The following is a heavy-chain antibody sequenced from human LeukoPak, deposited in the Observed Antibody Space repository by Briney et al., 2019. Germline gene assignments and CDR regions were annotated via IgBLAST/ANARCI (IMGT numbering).Heavy chain of an antibody. D-gene: IGHD6-6*01. Sequence: GGSLRLSCAASGFTFSSYWMSWVRQAPGKGLEWLANIRQDGSEQQYVDSVKGRFTISRDNAKNSVYLQMNSPRAEDTALYYCATTTRSSPWDYWGQGTLVTVSS. CDR1: GFTFSSYW. CDR2: IRQDGSEQ. CDR3: ATTTRSSPWDY. J-gene: IGHJ4*02. V-gene: IGHV3-7*01.